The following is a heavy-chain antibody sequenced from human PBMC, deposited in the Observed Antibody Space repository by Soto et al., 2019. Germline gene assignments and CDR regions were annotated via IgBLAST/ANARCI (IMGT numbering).Heavy chain of an antibody. J-gene: IGHJ4*02. D-gene: IGHD3-3*01. V-gene: IGHV5-51*01. CDR3: ARGGVSTRTFDY. CDR2: IYPSDSDT. CDR1: GYNFAGYW. Sequence: GESLKISCKGSGYNFAGYWIAWVRQMPGKGLESMGIIYPSDSDTRYRPSFQGQVTISADKSISSAYLQWSSLRASDTAMYYCARGGVSTRTFDYWGQGTPVTVSS.